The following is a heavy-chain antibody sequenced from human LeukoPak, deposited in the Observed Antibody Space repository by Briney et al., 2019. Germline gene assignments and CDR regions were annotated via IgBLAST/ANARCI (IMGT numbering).Heavy chain of an antibody. CDR3: ARDLIAAAGEGFDY. D-gene: IGHD6-13*01. J-gene: IGHJ4*02. Sequence: GASVKVSCKASGYTFTGYYMHWVRQAPGQGLEWMGWINPNSGGTNYAQKFQGRVTMTRDTSISTAYMELSRLRSDDTAVYYCARDLIAAAGEGFDYWGQGTLVTVSS. CDR2: INPNSGGT. V-gene: IGHV1-2*02. CDR1: GYTFTGYY.